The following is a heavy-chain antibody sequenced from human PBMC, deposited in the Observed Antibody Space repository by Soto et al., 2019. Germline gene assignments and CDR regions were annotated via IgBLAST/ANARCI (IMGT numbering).Heavy chain of an antibody. D-gene: IGHD3-3*01. CDR3: ARGGGVGVAGSASFDM. J-gene: IGHJ3*02. V-gene: IGHV1-2*02. Sequence: QLHLVQSGAVVKKPGASVTVSCSASGYPVTAYYMHWVRQAPGRGLEWMGGINPATAAAKYTQTPQGRVTMNRDTTTSTFYMELRGLTPEATAGFYCARGGGVGVAGSASFDMWGQGTLVTVSS. CDR1: GYPVTAYY. CDR2: INPATAAA.